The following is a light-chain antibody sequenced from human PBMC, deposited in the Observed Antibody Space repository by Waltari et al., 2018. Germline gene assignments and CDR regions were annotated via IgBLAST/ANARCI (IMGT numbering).Light chain of an antibody. CDR2: GKN. CDR1: SLRTYY. CDR3: HSRDSSGDVV. Sequence: SSELTQAPAVSVALGQTVRITCQGDSLRTYYVSWFHQKPGQAPALVIYGKNNRPSGIPDRFSASSSGSTASLTIIGAQAEDEADYYCHSRDSSGDVVIGGGTKLTVV. J-gene: IGLJ2*01. V-gene: IGLV3-19*01.